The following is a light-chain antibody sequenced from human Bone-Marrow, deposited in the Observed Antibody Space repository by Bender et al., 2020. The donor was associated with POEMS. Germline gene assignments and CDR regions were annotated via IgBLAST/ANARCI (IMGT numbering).Light chain of an antibody. CDR2: GYN. CDR1: SSNTGSGYD. V-gene: IGLV1-40*01. CDR3: QSYDNSLGGWV. Sequence: QSVLTQPPSVSVAPVQRVTISFTGSSSNTGSGYDINCYQHLPGTAPKLLIYGYNNRPSGVPDRFSGSKSGTSASLAITGLQAEDEGEYYCQSYDNSLGGWVFGGGTKLTVL. J-gene: IGLJ3*02.